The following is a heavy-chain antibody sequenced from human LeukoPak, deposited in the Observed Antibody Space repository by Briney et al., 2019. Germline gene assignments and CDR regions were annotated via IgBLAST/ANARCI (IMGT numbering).Heavy chain of an antibody. CDR3: ARDSGSWGIDY. CDR1: GGTISSGGYS. D-gene: IGHD3-16*01. J-gene: IGHJ4*02. Sequence: SQTLSFTGAVSGGTISSGGYSWSWIRQPPGKGLEWIGYIYHSGSSNYNPSHKSRVTMSVDTSKNQFSLKLSSVTAADTAVYYCARDSGSWGIDYWGQGTLVTVSS. CDR2: IYHSGSS. V-gene: IGHV4-30-2*01.